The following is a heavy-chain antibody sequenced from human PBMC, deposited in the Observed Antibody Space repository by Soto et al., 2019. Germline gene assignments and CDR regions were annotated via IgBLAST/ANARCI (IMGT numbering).Heavy chain of an antibody. CDR1: GGSISSGDYY. J-gene: IGHJ4*02. CDR3: AREAVAARLFDY. CDR2: IYYSGST. V-gene: IGHV4-30-4*01. Sequence: QVQLQESGPGLVKPSQTLSLTCTVSGGSISSGDYYWSWIRQPPGKGLEWIGYIYYSGSTYYNPSLTSRVTRSVATSKNHFSLKLSSVTAADTAVYYCAREAVAARLFDYWGQGTLVTVSS. D-gene: IGHD6-6*01.